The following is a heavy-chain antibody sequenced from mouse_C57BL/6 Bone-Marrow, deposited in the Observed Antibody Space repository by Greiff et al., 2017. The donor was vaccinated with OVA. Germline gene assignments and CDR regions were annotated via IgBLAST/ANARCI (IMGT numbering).Heavy chain of an antibody. D-gene: IGHD2-3*01. Sequence: VQLQQSGPGLVQPSQSLSITCTVSGFSLTSYGVHWVRQSPGKGLEWLGVIWSGGSTDYNAAFISRLSISKDNSKSQVFFKMNSLQADDTAIYYCARKADYDGYYERPWFAYWGQGTLVTVSA. CDR2: IWSGGST. J-gene: IGHJ3*01. CDR1: GFSLTSYG. V-gene: IGHV2-2*01. CDR3: ARKADYDGYYERPWFAY.